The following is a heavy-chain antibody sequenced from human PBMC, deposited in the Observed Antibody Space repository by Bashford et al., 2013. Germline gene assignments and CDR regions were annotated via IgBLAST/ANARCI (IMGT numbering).Heavy chain of an antibody. CDR3: ARVGCSSTSCYAYWFDP. Sequence: GSLRLSCAASGFTFSSYEMNWVRQAPGKGLEWVSYISSSGSTIYYADSVKGRFTISRDNAKNSLYLQMNSLRAEDTAVYYCARVGCSSTSCYAYWFDPWGQGTLVTVSS. CDR2: ISSSGSTI. D-gene: IGHD2-2*01. V-gene: IGHV3-48*03. J-gene: IGHJ5*02. CDR1: GFTFSSYE.